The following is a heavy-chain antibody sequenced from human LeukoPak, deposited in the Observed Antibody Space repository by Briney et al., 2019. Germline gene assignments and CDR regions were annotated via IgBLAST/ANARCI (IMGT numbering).Heavy chain of an antibody. CDR1: VFAFSSYG. Sequence: GRALRLSRAASVFAFSSYGMHWVRQAPGKGLGWGAVVSYDGSNKDYADSVKGRFTISRDNSKTTQYLQMNSLRAEDTAVYYCAKDGWDLHLRYWFDPWGQGTLVTVSS. V-gene: IGHV3-30*18. CDR3: AKDGWDLHLRYWFDP. D-gene: IGHD1-26*01. CDR2: VSYDGSNK. J-gene: IGHJ5*02.